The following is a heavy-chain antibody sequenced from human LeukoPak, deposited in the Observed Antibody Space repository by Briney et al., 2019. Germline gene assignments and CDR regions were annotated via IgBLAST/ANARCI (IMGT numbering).Heavy chain of an antibody. CDR3: ARMYCGGGKCYLSYFDY. D-gene: IGHD2-21*01. Sequence: GGSLRLSCAGSGFTFSTYWMSWVRQAPGKGLEWVANINQDGGEKHYVDSVKGRFTIYRDNAKDSLDLQLNSLRGEDTAVYYCARMYCGGGKCYLSYFDYWGQGTVVTVSS. V-gene: IGHV3-7*04. CDR1: GFTFSTYW. CDR2: INQDGGEK. J-gene: IGHJ4*02.